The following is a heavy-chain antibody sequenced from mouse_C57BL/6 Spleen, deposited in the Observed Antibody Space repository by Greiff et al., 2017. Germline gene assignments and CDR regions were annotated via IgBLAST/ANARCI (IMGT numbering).Heavy chain of an antibody. D-gene: IGHD2-5*01. J-gene: IGHJ4*01. CDR1: GFTFSDYY. CDR2: ISNGGGST. CDR3: ARGATYYSNYVWAMDY. V-gene: IGHV5-12*01. Sequence: EVQGVESGGGLVQPGGSLKLSCAASGFTFSDYYMYWVRQTPEKRLEWVAYISNGGGSTYYPDTVKGRFTMSRDNAKNTQYLQMRRLKSEDTAMYYCARGATYYSNYVWAMDYWGQGTSVTVSS.